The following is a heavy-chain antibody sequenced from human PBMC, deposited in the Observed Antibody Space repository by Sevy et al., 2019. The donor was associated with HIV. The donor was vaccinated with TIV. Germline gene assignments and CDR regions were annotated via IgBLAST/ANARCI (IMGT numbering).Heavy chain of an antibody. CDR2: ITIGGAT. CDR1: GLTFDTIG. J-gene: IGHJ4*02. CDR3: AGGDTPLITDLDY. V-gene: IGHV3-23*01. Sequence: GGSLRLSCAASGLTFDTIGMSWVRQAPGKALEWVAGITIGGATYYADSVKGRFTVSRDNSRNTLYCQLNGMIADDTAVFYCAGGDTPLITDLDYWGQGTLVTVSS. D-gene: IGHD5-18*01.